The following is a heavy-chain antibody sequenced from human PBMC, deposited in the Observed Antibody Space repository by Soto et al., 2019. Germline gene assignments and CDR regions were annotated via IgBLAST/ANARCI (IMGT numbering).Heavy chain of an antibody. V-gene: IGHV1-69*06. CDR2: IIPIFGTA. Sequence: QVQLVQSGAEVKKPGSSVKVSCKASGGTFSSYAISWVRQAPGQGLEWMGGIIPIFGTANYAQKFQGRVTITADKSTSTAYMELSSLRSEDTAVYYCARAPSDLGYCSGGSRPTNDYWGQGTLVTVSS. CDR3: ARAPSDLGYCSGGSRPTNDY. CDR1: GGTFSSYA. D-gene: IGHD2-15*01. J-gene: IGHJ4*02.